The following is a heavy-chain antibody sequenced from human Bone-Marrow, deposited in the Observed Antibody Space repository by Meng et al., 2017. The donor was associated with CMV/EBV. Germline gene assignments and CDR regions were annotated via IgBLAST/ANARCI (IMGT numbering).Heavy chain of an antibody. J-gene: IGHJ4*02. CDR2: TYHRSKWYN. Sequence: QTLSLTCAISGDSVSSNSAAWIWIRQSPSRGLEWLGRTYHRSKWYNDYAVSVKSRVIFNADTSKNQFSLHLNSVTHEDTAVYYCARDLCNNGVCSLDYWGQGTLVTVSS. CDR1: GDSVSSNSAA. V-gene: IGHV6-1*01. D-gene: IGHD2-8*01. CDR3: ARDLCNNGVCSLDY.